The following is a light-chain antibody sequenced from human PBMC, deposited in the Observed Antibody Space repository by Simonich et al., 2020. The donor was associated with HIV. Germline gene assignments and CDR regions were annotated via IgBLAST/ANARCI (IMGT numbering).Light chain of an antibody. CDR2: GNS. J-gene: IGLJ2*01. Sequence: QSVLTQPPSVSGAPGQRVTISCTGSSSNIGAGYDVHWYQQRPGTAPKLLIYGNSNRPSGVPDRFSGSKSATSASLAITGLQTEDEADYYCQSYDNSLSGHVVFGGGTKLTVL. CDR1: SSNIGAGYD. CDR3: QSYDNSLSGHVV. V-gene: IGLV1-40*01.